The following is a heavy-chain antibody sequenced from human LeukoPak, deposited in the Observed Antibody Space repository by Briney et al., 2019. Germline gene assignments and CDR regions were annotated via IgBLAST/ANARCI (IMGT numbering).Heavy chain of an antibody. CDR1: EFIFSSFW. CDR3: TRGETITMVRGATDY. CDR2: MKQDGTEI. D-gene: IGHD3-10*01. J-gene: IGHJ4*02. Sequence: GGSLRLSCAASEFIFSSFWMSWVRQAPGKGLERVANMKQDGTEIYYVDSVKGRFTISRDNAKKSLHLQMNDLRVEDTAIYYCTRGETITMVRGATDYWGQGTLVTVSS. V-gene: IGHV3-7*01.